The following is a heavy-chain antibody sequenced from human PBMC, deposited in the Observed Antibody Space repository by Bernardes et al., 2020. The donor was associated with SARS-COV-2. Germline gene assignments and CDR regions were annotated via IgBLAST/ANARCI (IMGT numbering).Heavy chain of an antibody. J-gene: IGHJ3*02. CDR3: ARVVVGAIDDAFDI. Sequence: ASMKVSCKASGYTFTSYGITWVRQAPGQGLEWMGWISPYKGNTNYAQKLQGRVTMTTDTATSTAYMEVRSLRSDDTAVYYCARVVVGAIDDAFDIWGQGTMVTVSS. CDR1: GYTFTSYG. V-gene: IGHV1-18*01. CDR2: ISPYKGNT. D-gene: IGHD1-26*01.